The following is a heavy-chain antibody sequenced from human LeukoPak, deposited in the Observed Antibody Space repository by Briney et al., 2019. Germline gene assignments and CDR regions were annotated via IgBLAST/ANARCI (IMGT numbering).Heavy chain of an antibody. J-gene: IGHJ4*02. CDR1: GFSFDDYA. CDR3: ARESPGTTVFDY. Sequence: RPGRSLRLSCAVSGFSFDDYAMHWVRQVPGKGLEWVSGISWNSDNIGYADSVKGRFTTSRDNAKNSLYLQMNSLRAEDTAVYYCARESPGTTVFDYWGQGTLVTVSS. D-gene: IGHD1-1*01. CDR2: ISWNSDNI. V-gene: IGHV3-9*01.